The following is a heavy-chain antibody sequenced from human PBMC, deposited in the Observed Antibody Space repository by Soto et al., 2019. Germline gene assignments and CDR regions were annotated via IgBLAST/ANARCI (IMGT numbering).Heavy chain of an antibody. D-gene: IGHD1-26*01. Sequence: ASVKVSCKASGYTFTSYGISWVRQAPGQGLEWMGWISAYNGNTNYAQKLQGRVTMTTDTSTSTAYMELRSLRSDDTAVYYCARDSGSYYYYYYGMDVWCQGTTVTVSS. J-gene: IGHJ6*02. V-gene: IGHV1-18*01. CDR3: ARDSGSYYYYYYGMDV. CDR1: GYTFTSYG. CDR2: ISAYNGNT.